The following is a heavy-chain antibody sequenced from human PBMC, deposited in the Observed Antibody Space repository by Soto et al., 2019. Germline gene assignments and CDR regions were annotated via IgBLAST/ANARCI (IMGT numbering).Heavy chain of an antibody. V-gene: IGHV4-39*01. CDR1: GGSISSSNDY. CDR2: MFYSGST. J-gene: IGHJ5*02. CDR3: ARQSYCINGVCLIYNWFDP. Sequence: SETLSLNCSVSGGSISSSNDYWGWIRQPPGKGLEWIGSMFYSGSTYYNPSLKSRITISLDTSKNQFSLKLSSVTAADTAVYYCARQSYCINGVCLIYNWFDPWGQGTLVTVSS. D-gene: IGHD2-8*01.